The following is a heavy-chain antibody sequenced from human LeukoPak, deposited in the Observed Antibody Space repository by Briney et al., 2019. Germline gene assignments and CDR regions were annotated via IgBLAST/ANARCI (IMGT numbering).Heavy chain of an antibody. J-gene: IGHJ4*02. CDR2: VYYGRSP. V-gene: IGHV4-39*02. CDR3: ARSSGTGTFSY. D-gene: IGHD6-25*01. CDR1: GDSISRSTYY. Sequence: TSETLSLTCTVSGDSISRSTYYWAWIRQPPGKGLEWIGSVYYGRSPYFDPSLESRATISVDTSKNHFSLKMSSVTAADTAVYYCARSSGTGTFSYWGQGTLVTVSS.